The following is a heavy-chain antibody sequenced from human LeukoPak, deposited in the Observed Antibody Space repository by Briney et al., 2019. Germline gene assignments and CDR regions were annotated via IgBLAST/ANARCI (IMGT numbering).Heavy chain of an antibody. J-gene: IGHJ4*02. Sequence: GGSLRLSCAASGFTMSNSAMSWVRQAPGKGLEWVSAINGGNSDTNYAESVKGRFTISRDNSRNTLYLQMNSLGAEDTAAYYCAKDLLRWAFDYWGQGTLVTVSS. V-gene: IGHV3-23*01. CDR3: AKDLLRWAFDY. D-gene: IGHD2-15*01. CDR1: GFTMSNSA. CDR2: INGGNSDT.